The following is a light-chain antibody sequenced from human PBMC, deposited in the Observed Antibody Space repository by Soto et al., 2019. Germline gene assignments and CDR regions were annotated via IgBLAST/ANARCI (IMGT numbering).Light chain of an antibody. Sequence: EMVMTQSPATLSVSPGERATLSCRASQSVSSNLAWYQQKPGQAPTLLIFGASARATGIPARFSGSGSGTEFNLTISSLQSEDFAVYYCQHYNNWPYTFGQGTKLEIK. CDR2: GAS. J-gene: IGKJ2*01. CDR1: QSVSSN. CDR3: QHYNNWPYT. V-gene: IGKV3-15*01.